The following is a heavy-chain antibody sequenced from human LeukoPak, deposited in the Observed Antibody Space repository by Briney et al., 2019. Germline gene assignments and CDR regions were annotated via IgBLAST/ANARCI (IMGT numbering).Heavy chain of an antibody. CDR2: INSDGSRT. D-gene: IGHD2-21*02. CDR3: ARELPREVTLDY. Sequence: GGSLRLSCAASGFTLSSYEMHWVRQAPGKGLVWVSRINSDGSRTGYADAVKGRFTISRDNAKNTLYLQMNSLRAEDTAIYYCARELPREVTLDYWGQGTLVTVSS. V-gene: IGHV3-74*01. J-gene: IGHJ4*02. CDR1: GFTLSSYE.